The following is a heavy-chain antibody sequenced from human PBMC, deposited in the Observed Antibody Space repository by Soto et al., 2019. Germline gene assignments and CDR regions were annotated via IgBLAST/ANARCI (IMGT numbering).Heavy chain of an antibody. V-gene: IGHV3-33*01. D-gene: IGHD3-16*01. CDR2: IWYDGSNK. CDR3: ARWGNWKVADN. J-gene: IGHJ4*02. Sequence: QVQLVESGGGVVQPGRSLRLSCAASGSTFSSHGMHWVRQAPDKGLEWVAVIWYDGSNKYYADSVKGRFTISRDNSNNMLYLEMNSLRVEDTAVYYCARWGNWKVADNWGQGTLVTVSS. CDR1: GSTFSSHG.